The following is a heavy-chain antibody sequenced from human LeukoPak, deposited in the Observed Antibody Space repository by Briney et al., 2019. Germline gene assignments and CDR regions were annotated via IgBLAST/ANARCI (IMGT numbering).Heavy chain of an antibody. CDR2: IYTSGST. Sequence: PSETLSLTCAVSGGSISSGSYYWSWIRQPAGKGLEWIGRIYTSGSTNYNPSLKSRVTISVDTSKNQFSLKLSSVTAADTAVYYCARGLLYPRKAFDIWGQGTMVTVSS. D-gene: IGHD3-10*01. V-gene: IGHV4-61*02. J-gene: IGHJ3*02. CDR1: GGSISSGSYY. CDR3: ARGLLYPRKAFDI.